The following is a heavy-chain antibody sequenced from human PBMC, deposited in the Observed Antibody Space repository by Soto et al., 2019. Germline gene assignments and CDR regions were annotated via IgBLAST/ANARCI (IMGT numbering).Heavy chain of an antibody. V-gene: IGHV4-30-4*01. CDR2: IYYSGST. Sequence: SETLSLTCTVSGGSISSGDYYWSWIRQPPGKGLEWIGYIYYSGSTYYNPSLKSRVTISVDTSKNQFSLKLSSVTAADTAVYYCARDRSPRVWFDPWGQGNLVTVSS. J-gene: IGHJ5*02. CDR3: ARDRSPRVWFDP. CDR1: GGSISSGDYY.